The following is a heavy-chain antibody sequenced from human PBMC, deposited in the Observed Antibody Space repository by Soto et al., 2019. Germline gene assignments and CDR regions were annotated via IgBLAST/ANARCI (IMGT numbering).Heavy chain of an antibody. Sequence: QVHLVESGGGVVQPGRSLRLSCAASGFTFSTTGMHWVRQAPGKGLEWVAMISHDGSAKYYTDSVKDRFTISRDTSENTLYLKMNSLRPEDTAMYHCAKDLYGAGWYNYFDPWGQGTLVTVSS. CDR3: AKDLYGAGWYNYFDP. CDR2: ISHDGSAK. D-gene: IGHD6-19*01. J-gene: IGHJ5*02. V-gene: IGHV3-30*18. CDR1: GFTFSTTG.